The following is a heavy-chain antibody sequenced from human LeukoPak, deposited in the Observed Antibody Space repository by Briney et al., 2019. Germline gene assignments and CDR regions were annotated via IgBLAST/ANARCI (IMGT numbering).Heavy chain of an antibody. CDR2: IKQDGSEK. V-gene: IGHV3-7*01. Sequence: GGPLRLSCAASGFTFSSYWMSWVRQAPGKGREWVANIKQDGSEKYYVDSVKGRFTISRDNAKNSLYLQMNSLRAEDTAVYYCAREDVWFGEWNWFDPWGQGTLVTVSS. CDR1: GFTFSSYW. CDR3: AREDVWFGEWNWFDP. J-gene: IGHJ5*02. D-gene: IGHD3-10*01.